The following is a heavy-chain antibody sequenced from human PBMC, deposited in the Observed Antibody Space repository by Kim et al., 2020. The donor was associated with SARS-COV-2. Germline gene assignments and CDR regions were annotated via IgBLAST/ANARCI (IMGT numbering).Heavy chain of an antibody. D-gene: IGHD3-9*01. J-gene: IGHJ6*02. CDR3: ARGTFFDIVTGEYSYYGMDV. Sequence: GRVTISRDNAKDSLYLQMNSLRAEDTAVYYCARGTFFDIVTGEYSYYGMDVWGQGTTVTVSS. V-gene: IGHV3-11*06.